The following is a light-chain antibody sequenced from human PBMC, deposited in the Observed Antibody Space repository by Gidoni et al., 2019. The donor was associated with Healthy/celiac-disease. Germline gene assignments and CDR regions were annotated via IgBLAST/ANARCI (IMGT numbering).Light chain of an antibody. CDR3: QAWDSSTVV. V-gene: IGLV3-1*01. CDR2: QDI. Sequence: SYELTQPPSVSVSPGQTASITCSGDKLGDKYACWYQQKPGQSPVLVIYQDIKRPSGIPELFSGSNSGNTATLTISGTQAMDEADYYCQAWDSSTVVFGVGTKLTVL. J-gene: IGLJ2*01. CDR1: KLGDKY.